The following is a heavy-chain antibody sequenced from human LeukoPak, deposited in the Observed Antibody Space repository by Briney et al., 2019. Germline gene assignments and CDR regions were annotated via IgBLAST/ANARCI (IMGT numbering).Heavy chain of an antibody. J-gene: IGHJ6*03. CDR2: INHVETA. V-gene: IGHV4-34*01. CDR3: ARSKTELGDLELYMDV. D-gene: IGHD7-27*01. Sequence: PSETLSLTCAVYGGSFSDYYWTWIRQPPGKGLEWIGEINHVETANYNPSLKSRVAISVDTSKNQFSLKLSSVTAADTAVYYCARSKTELGDLELYMDVWGKGTTVTVSS. CDR1: GGSFSDYY.